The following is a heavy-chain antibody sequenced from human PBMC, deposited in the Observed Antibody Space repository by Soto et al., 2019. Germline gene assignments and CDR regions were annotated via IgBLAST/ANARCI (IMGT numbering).Heavy chain of an antibody. D-gene: IGHD3-22*01. CDR3: VRRSGSYDSSGYHDNWYFDL. J-gene: IGHJ2*01. CDR1: GGSISSGDYY. V-gene: IGHV4-39*02. CDR2: MYYSGGT. Sequence: SETLSLTCSVSGGSISSGDYYWGWIRQPPGKGLDWIGSMYYSGGTYYNPSLRSRVTISVDTSNNHFSLKLSSVTAADTAVYYCVRRSGSYDSSGYHDNWYFDLWGRGTLVTVSS.